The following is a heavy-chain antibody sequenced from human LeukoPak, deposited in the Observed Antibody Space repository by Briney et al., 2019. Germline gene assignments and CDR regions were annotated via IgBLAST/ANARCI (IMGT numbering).Heavy chain of an antibody. J-gene: IGHJ6*02. D-gene: IGHD4-17*01. CDR1: GFNFSIYS. CDR3: ARGGRTTWHGMDV. V-gene: IGHV3-48*01. Sequence: PGGSLRLSCAASGFNFSIYSMNWVRQAPGKGLEWVSYITRSSTTIYYADSVKGRFTISRDNAKNSLYLQMNSLRAEDTAVYYCARGGRTTWHGMDVWGQGTTVTVSS. CDR2: ITRSSTTI.